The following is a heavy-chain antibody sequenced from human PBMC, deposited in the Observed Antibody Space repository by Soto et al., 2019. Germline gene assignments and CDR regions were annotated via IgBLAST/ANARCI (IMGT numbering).Heavy chain of an antibody. Sequence: GGSLRLSCAASGFTFSSYAMSWVRQAPGKGLEWVSAISGSGGSTYYADSVKGRFTISRDNSKNTLYLQMNGLRAEDTAVYYCAKRGSGYYNFDYWGQGTLVTLSS. CDR1: GFTFSSYA. D-gene: IGHD3-22*01. CDR3: AKRGSGYYNFDY. J-gene: IGHJ4*02. CDR2: ISGSGGST. V-gene: IGHV3-23*01.